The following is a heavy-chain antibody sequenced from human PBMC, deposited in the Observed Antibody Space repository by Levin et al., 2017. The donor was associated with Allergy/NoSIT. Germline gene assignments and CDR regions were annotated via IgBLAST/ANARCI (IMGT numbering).Heavy chain of an antibody. Sequence: PGGSLRLSCAASGFTFSDYEMYWVRQAPGKGPEWVSYISSSSNSIYYADSVKGRFTISRDNAQNSLYLQMNSLSAEDTAIYYCVRDANMDYYYMDVWGKGTTVTVSS. CDR3: VRDANMDYYYMDV. J-gene: IGHJ6*03. V-gene: IGHV3-48*03. CDR2: ISSSSNSI. CDR1: GFTFSDYE. D-gene: IGHD4/OR15-4a*01.